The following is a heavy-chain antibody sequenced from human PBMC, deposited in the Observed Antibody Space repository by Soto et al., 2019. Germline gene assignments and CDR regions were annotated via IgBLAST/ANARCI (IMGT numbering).Heavy chain of an antibody. CDR3: ARGPGLRTYSGTYYYYMDV. CDR1: GYTFTSYD. J-gene: IGHJ6*03. Sequence: GASVKVSCKASGYTFTSYDTNWVRQATGQGLEWMGWMNASNGNTRYSQKFQGRVTITRNTSTSTAYMELSSLRSEDTAVYYCARGPGLRTYSGTYYYYMDVWGKGTTVTVSS. V-gene: IGHV1-8*01. CDR2: MNASNGNT. D-gene: IGHD3-10*01.